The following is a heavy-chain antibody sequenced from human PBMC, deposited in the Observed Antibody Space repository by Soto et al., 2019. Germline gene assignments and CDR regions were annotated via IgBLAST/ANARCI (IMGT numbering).Heavy chain of an antibody. Sequence: ESGGGLVQRGGPLKLAGLASGFPLSDSANPWARKAPGKGLEGFGAIRSKTNNYATTYGAPVRGRFTLSRDDSKNTAYLQMNNLESEDAAVYYCTRHAGGQVEHSFYYYFMDVWGKGTTVSV. CDR2: IRSKTNNYAT. D-gene: IGHD2-15*01. V-gene: IGHV3-73*01. CDR3: TRHAGGQVEHSFYYYFMDV. J-gene: IGHJ6*03. CDR1: GFPLSDSA.